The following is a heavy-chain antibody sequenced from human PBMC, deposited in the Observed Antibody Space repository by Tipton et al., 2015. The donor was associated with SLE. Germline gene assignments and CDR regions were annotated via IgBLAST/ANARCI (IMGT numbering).Heavy chain of an antibody. Sequence: LRLSCTVSDDSISCYYWSLIRQPPGKGLEWIGNIYYTGHTYYSPSLESRLTFSVDTSTNQFSLILSSVSAADAAVYYCARGSGVSVRRFDSWGQGVLVTVSA. D-gene: IGHD3-10*01. CDR1: DDSISCYY. CDR2: IYYTGHT. V-gene: IGHV4-30-4*08. J-gene: IGHJ4*02. CDR3: ARGSGVSVRRFDS.